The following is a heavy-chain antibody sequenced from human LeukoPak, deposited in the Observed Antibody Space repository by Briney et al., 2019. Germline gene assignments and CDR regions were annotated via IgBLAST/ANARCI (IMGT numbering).Heavy chain of an antibody. CDR1: GGSISTSSYC. Sequence: SETLSLTCTVSGGSISTSSYCWGWIRQPPGKGLEWIGSISYSGTTYYNPSLKSRVTISVDTSKNQFSLKLSSVTAADTAVYYCARGYYGDYSDYWGQGTLVTVSS. D-gene: IGHD4-17*01. V-gene: IGHV4-39*07. CDR2: ISYSGTT. CDR3: ARGYYGDYSDY. J-gene: IGHJ4*02.